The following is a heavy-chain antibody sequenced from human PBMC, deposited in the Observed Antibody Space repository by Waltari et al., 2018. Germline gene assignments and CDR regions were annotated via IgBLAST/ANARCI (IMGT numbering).Heavy chain of an antibody. V-gene: IGHV4-39*01. CDR3: ARRRGTSGALIYFDY. Sequence: QLQLQESGPGLVKPSETLSLTCTVSGGSISSSSYYWGWIRQPPGKGLEWIGSIYYSGSTYYNPSLKSRVTISVDTSKNQFSLKLSSVTAADTAVYYCARRRGTSGALIYFDYWGQGTLVTVSS. CDR1: GGSISSSSYY. D-gene: IGHD3-10*01. CDR2: IYYSGST. J-gene: IGHJ4*02.